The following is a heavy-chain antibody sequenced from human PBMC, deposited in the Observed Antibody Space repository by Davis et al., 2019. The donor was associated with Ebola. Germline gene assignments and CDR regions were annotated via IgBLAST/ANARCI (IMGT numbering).Heavy chain of an antibody. V-gene: IGHV1-69*10. CDR3: AIAGGYYGSGSRTRNYYYYGMDV. D-gene: IGHD3-10*01. J-gene: IGHJ6*02. CDR1: GGTFSSYA. Sequence: SVKVSCKASGGTFSSYAISWVRQAPGQGLEWMGGIIPILGIANYAQKFQGRVTITADKSTSTAYMELSSLRSEDTAVYYCAIAGGYYGSGSRTRNYYYYGMDVWGQGTTVTVSS. CDR2: IIPILGIA.